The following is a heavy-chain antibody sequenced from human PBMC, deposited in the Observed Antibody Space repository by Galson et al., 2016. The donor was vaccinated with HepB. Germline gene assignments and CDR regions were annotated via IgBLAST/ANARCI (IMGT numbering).Heavy chain of an antibody. CDR3: ARIGGGSSGFDY. CDR2: INAANGNT. D-gene: IGHD1-26*01. J-gene: IGHJ4*02. Sequence: SVXXSCKASGXXFTXXXMHXXXLAXGQRLEWMGWINAANGNTRYSQKFQDRVTFTSDTSASTAYMDLGSLTSEDTAFYYCARIGGGSSGFDYWGQGSPVTVSS. CDR1: GXXFTXXX. V-gene: IGHV1-3*01.